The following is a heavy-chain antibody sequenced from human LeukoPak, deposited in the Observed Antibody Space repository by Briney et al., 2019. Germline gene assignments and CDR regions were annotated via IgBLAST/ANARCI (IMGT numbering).Heavy chain of an antibody. J-gene: IGHJ5*02. V-gene: IGHV4-59*12. CDR3: ARGGFWSGSQFDP. CDR1: GGSISSYY. Sequence: SETLSLTCTVSGGSISSYYWSWIRQPPGKGLDWIGYIYYSGSTNYNPSLKSRVTISVDTSKNQFSLKLSSVTAADTAVYYCARGGFWSGSQFDPWGQGTLVTVSS. CDR2: IYYSGST. D-gene: IGHD3-3*01.